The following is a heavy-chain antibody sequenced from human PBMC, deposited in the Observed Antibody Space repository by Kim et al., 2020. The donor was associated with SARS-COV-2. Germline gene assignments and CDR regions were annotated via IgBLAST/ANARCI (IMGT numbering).Heavy chain of an antibody. Sequence: GGSLRLSCVVSEFSFGTYWMNWVRQAPGKGLEWVAIIKEDGSEKHYVDSVKGRFTISRDSAKKSVYLEMNSLRAEDTAVYYCARDRVLAAAGGLSDYWGQGTLVTVSS. CDR2: IKEDGSEK. CDR1: EFSFGTYW. V-gene: IGHV3-7*01. J-gene: IGHJ4*02. D-gene: IGHD6-13*01. CDR3: ARDRVLAAAGGLSDY.